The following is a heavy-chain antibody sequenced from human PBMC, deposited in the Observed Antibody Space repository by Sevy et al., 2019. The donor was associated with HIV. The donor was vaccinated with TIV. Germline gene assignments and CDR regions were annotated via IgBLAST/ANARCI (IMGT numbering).Heavy chain of an antibody. J-gene: IGHJ6*02. Sequence: GGSLRLSCAASGFTFSDYYMSWIRQAPGKGLEWVSYISSSSSYTNYADSVKGRFTISRDNAKNSLYLQMNSLRAEDTAVYYWARVEVGGMGYCSSTSCRGSDQYYYYGMDVWGQGTTVTVSS. D-gene: IGHD2-2*01. CDR1: GFTFSDYY. V-gene: IGHV3-11*06. CDR2: ISSSSSYT. CDR3: ARVEVGGMGYCSSTSCRGSDQYYYYGMDV.